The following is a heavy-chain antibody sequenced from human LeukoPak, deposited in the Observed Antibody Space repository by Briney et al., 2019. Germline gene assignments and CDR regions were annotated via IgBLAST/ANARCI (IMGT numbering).Heavy chain of an antibody. CDR1: GYTLTELS. Sequence: ASVKVSCKVSGYTLTELSMHWVRQAPGKGLEWMGGFDPEDGETIYAQRFQGRVTMTEDTSTDTAYMELSSLRSEDTAVYYCATWGYSSGWYDFDYWGQGTLVTVS. J-gene: IGHJ4*02. V-gene: IGHV1-24*01. CDR3: ATWGYSSGWYDFDY. CDR2: FDPEDGET. D-gene: IGHD6-19*01.